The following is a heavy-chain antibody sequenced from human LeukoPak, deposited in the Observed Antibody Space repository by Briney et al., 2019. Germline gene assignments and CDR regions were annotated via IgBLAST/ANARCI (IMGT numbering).Heavy chain of an antibody. CDR1: GGSISSGGYY. D-gene: IGHD3-10*01. V-gene: IGHV4-31*03. Sequence: SETLSLTCTVSGGSISSGGYYWSWIRQHPGKGLEWIGYIYYSGSTYYNPSLKSRVTISVDTSKSQFSLKLSSVTAADTAVYYCASRRARGNWFDPWGQGTLVTVSS. CDR3: ASRRARGNWFDP. J-gene: IGHJ5*02. CDR2: IYYSGST.